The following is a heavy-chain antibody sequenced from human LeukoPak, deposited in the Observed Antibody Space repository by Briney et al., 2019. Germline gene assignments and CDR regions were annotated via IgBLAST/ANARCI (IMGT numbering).Heavy chain of an antibody. V-gene: IGHV3-74*01. D-gene: IGHD2-21*01. CDR3: VRDVWGDRDGFFEY. J-gene: IGHJ4*02. Sequence: GGSLRLSCAASGFTFSSYWMHWVRQPPGEGLVWVARINIDGRSASYPDSVKGRFTISRDNAKNTLYLQMNNLPAEDTAVYYCVRDVWGDRDGFFEYWGQGTLVTVSS. CDR2: INIDGRSA. CDR1: GFTFSSYW.